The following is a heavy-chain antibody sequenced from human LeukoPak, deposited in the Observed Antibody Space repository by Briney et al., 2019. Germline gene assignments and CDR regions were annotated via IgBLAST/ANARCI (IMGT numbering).Heavy chain of an antibody. CDR2: IYYSGST. V-gene: IGHV4-39*02. J-gene: IGHJ3*02. D-gene: IGHD5-18*01. CDR3: ARLGGYSYGYSGAFDI. Sequence: PPETLSLTLTVSGGSITSISYYWGWIRQPPGKGLEWIGNIYYSGSTYYNPSLKSRVSIFVDTSKKHFSPRLSSVTAADTAVYCCARLGGYSYGYSGAFDIWGQGTMVTVSS. CDR1: GGSITSISYY.